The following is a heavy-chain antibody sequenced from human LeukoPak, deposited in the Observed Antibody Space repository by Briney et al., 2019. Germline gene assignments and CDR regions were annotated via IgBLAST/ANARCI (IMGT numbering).Heavy chain of an antibody. V-gene: IGHV4-34*01. Sequence: SETLSLTCAVYGGSFSGYYWSWIRQPPGKGLEWLGEINHSGSTNYNPSLKSRVTISVDTSKNQFSLKLSSVTAADTAVYYCARGPRLRFLEWPSFFDYWGQGTLVTVSS. CDR2: INHSGST. CDR3: ARGPRLRFLEWPSFFDY. D-gene: IGHD3-3*01. J-gene: IGHJ4*02. CDR1: GGSFSGYY.